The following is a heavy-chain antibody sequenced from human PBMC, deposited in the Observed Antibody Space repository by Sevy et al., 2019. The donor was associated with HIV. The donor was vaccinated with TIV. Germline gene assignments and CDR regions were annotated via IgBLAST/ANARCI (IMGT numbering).Heavy chain of an antibody. CDR1: GFTFSRYW. CDR2: IKVDGSEK. J-gene: IGHJ6*02. CDR3: ARDCNSNTCLWGLYV. V-gene: IGHV3-7*03. Sequence: GGSLRLSCAASGFTFSRYWMSWVRQAPGKGLEWVANIKVDGSEKYYVDSVKGRFTISRDNAKNSLYLQMNSLRAEDTAVYYCARDCNSNTCLWGLYVWGQGTTVTVSS. D-gene: IGHD2-2*01.